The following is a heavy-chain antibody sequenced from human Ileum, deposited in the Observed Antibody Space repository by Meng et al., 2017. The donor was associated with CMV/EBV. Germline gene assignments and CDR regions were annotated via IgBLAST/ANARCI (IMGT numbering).Heavy chain of an antibody. CDR3: ARDLALDY. V-gene: IGHV3-66*02. Sequence: SLRLSCAASGITVSDTYMNWVRQAPGRELEWVSVIYSGGTTYYADSVKGRFTISRDNSKNTVYLQMNSLRPEDTAVYHCARDLALDYWGQGTLVTVSS. CDR1: GITVSDTY. CDR2: IYSGGTT. J-gene: IGHJ4*02.